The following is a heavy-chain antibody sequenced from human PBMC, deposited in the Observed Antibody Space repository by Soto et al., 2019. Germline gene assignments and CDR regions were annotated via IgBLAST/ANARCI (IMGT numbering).Heavy chain of an antibody. CDR3: AKDNGDAFDI. Sequence: GGSLRLSCAASGFNFDDYAMHWVRQGPGKGLEWVSGITWNSGNIGYANSVKGRFTISRDNAKKSLYLQMNSLSVEDTAFYYCAKDNGDAFDIWGQGTRVTVSS. J-gene: IGHJ3*02. CDR2: ITWNSGNI. CDR1: GFNFDDYA. V-gene: IGHV3-9*01.